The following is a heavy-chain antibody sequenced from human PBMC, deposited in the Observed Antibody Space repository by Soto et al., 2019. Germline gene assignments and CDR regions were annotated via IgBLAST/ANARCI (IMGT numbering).Heavy chain of an antibody. CDR1: GYTFTSYD. CDR3: ARGRYCSSTSCFNPNWFDP. D-gene: IGHD2-2*01. V-gene: IGHV1-8*01. J-gene: IGHJ5*02. Sequence: ASVKVSCKASGYTFTSYDINWVRQATGQGLEWMGWMNPNSGNTGYAQKFQGRVTMTRNTSISTAYMELSSLRSEDTAVYYCARGRYCSSTSCFNPNWFDPWGQGTLVTVSS. CDR2: MNPNSGNT.